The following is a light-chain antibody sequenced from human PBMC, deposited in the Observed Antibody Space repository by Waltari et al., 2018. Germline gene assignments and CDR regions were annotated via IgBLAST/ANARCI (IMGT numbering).Light chain of an antibody. Sequence: SSALTQDPALSVALGRTVRITCKGDILIVHFPNWCHQKPGQAPLLFIDCKNNRPSGIPDRFSASTSRNTASLTITGAQAEDEAHYYCSSRDSSGEVVFGGGTKLTVL. V-gene: IGLV3-19*01. CDR2: CKN. J-gene: IGLJ2*01. CDR3: SSRDSSGEVV. CDR1: ILIVHF.